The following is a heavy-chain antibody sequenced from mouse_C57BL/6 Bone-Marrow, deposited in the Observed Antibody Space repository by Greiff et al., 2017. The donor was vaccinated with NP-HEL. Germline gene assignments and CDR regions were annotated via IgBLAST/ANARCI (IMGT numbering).Heavy chain of an antibody. J-gene: IGHJ4*01. CDR1: GYTFTSYW. V-gene: IGHV1-52*01. Sequence: VQLQQPGAELVRPGSSVKLSCKASGYTFTSYWMHWVKQRPIQGLEWIGNIDPSDSETHYNQKFKDKATLTVDKSSSTAYMQLSSLTSEDSAVYYCARCHYSNHYAMDYWGQGTSVTVSS. CDR3: ARCHYSNHYAMDY. D-gene: IGHD2-5*01. CDR2: IDPSDSET.